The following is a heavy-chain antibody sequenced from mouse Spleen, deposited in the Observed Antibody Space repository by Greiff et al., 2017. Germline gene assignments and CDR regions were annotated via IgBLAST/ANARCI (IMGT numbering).Heavy chain of an antibody. D-gene: IGHD1-1*01. CDR2: INPNNGGT. CDR1: GYTFTEYT. CDR3: ARIPGGSSAGYAMDY. V-gene: IGHV1-18*01. Sequence: EVQVVESGPELVKPGASVKISCKTSGYTFTEYTMHWVKQSHGKSLEWIGGINPNNGGTSYNQKFKGKATLTVDKSSSTAYMELRSLTSEDSAVYYCARIPGGSSAGYAMDYWGQGTSVTVSS. J-gene: IGHJ4*01.